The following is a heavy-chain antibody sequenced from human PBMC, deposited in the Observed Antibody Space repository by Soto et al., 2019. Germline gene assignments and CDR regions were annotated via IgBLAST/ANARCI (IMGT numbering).Heavy chain of an antibody. J-gene: IGHJ6*03. CDR3: ALLSSGDYGPSFYYYYYMDV. CDR2: INPSGGST. Sequence: ASVKVSCKASGYTFTSYYMHWVRQAPGQGLEWMGLINPSGGSTSYAQKFQGRVTMTRDTSTSTVYMELSSLRSEDTAVYYCALLSSGDYGPSFYYYYYMDVWGKGTTVTVSS. V-gene: IGHV1-46*01. CDR1: GYTFTSYY. D-gene: IGHD4-17*01.